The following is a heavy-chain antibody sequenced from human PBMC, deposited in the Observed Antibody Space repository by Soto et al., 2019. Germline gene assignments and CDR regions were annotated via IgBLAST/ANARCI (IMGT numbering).Heavy chain of an antibody. CDR1: GFTFSSYA. D-gene: IGHD1-26*01. CDR3: AKDFGAPWAATRGSFDY. J-gene: IGHJ4*02. V-gene: IGHV3-23*01. CDR2: ISGSGGST. Sequence: GGSLRLSCAASGFTFSSYAMSWVRQAPGKGLEWVSAISGSGGSTYYADSVKGRFTISSDNSKNTLYLQMNSLRAEDTAVYYCAKDFGAPWAATRGSFDYWGQGTLVTVSS.